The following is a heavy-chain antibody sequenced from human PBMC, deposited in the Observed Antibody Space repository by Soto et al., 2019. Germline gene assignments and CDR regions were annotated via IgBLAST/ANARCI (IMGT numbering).Heavy chain of an antibody. CDR1: GFTFSSYG. D-gene: IGHD3-3*01. Sequence: GGSLRLSCAASGFTFSSYGMHWVRQAPGKGLEWVAVISYDGSNKYYADSVKGRFTISRDNSKNTLYLQMNSLRAEDTAVYYCAKQYDFWSGYRENWFDPWGQGTLVTVSS. CDR3: AKQYDFWSGYRENWFDP. V-gene: IGHV3-30*18. CDR2: ISYDGSNK. J-gene: IGHJ5*02.